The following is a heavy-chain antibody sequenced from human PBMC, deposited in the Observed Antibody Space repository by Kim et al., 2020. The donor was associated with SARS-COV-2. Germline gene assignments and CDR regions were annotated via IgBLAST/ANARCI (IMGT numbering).Heavy chain of an antibody. CDR3: ARIAAAGTQYYFDY. V-gene: IGHV1-18*04. D-gene: IGHD6-13*01. Sequence: ASVKVSCKASGYTFTSYGISWVRQAPGQGLEWLGWISAYNGNTNYAQKLQGRVTMTTDTSTSTAYMELRSLRSDDTAVYYCARIAAAGTQYYFDYWGQGTLVTVSS. CDR2: ISAYNGNT. CDR1: GYTFTSYG. J-gene: IGHJ4*02.